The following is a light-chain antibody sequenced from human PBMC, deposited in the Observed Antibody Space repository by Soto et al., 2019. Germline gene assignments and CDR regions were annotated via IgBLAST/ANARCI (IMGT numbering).Light chain of an antibody. Sequence: QSALTQPTSVSGSPGQSITISCTGTGSDVGGYNYVSWYQQHPGKAPKVMIYDVSNRPSGVSNRFSGSKSGNTASLTISGLQAEDEADYYYSSYTRASTPLVFGGGTQLTVL. V-gene: IGLV2-14*01. CDR1: GSDVGGYNY. CDR3: SSYTRASTPLV. J-gene: IGLJ2*01. CDR2: DVS.